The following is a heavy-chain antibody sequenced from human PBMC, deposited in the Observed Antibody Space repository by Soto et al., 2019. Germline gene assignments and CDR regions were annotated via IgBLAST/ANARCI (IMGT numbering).Heavy chain of an antibody. CDR1: GYTFTSYY. V-gene: IGHV1-46*01. CDR3: ARDLTVTGSYYYYGMDV. Sequence: ASVKVSCKASGYTFTSYYMHWVRQAPGQGLEWMGIINPSGGSTSYAQEFQGRVTMTRDTSTSIVYMELSSLRSEDTAVYYCARDLTVTGSYYYYGMDVWGQGTTVTVSS. D-gene: IGHD4-17*01. J-gene: IGHJ6*02. CDR2: INPSGGST.